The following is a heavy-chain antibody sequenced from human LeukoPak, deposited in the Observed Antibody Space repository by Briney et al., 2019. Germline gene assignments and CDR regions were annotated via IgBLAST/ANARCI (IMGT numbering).Heavy chain of an antibody. CDR2: ISGSGGST. D-gene: IGHD3-10*01. Sequence: GGSLRLSCAASGFTFSSYAMSWVRQAPGKGLEWVSAISGSGGSTYYADSVKGRFTISRDNSKNTLYLQMNSLRAEDTAVYYCAIDINRRTYYYGSGSYSLSDYWGQGTLVTVSS. J-gene: IGHJ4*02. V-gene: IGHV3-23*01. CDR3: AIDINRRTYYYGSGSYSLSDY. CDR1: GFTFSSYA.